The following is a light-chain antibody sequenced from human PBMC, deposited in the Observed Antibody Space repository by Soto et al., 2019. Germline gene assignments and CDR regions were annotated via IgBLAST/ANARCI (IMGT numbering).Light chain of an antibody. CDR3: LQHNSYPWT. J-gene: IGKJ1*01. CDR1: QGISNY. V-gene: IGKV1-17*03. CDR2: AAS. Sequence: DIQMTQSPSAMSASVGDRVTITCRASQGISNYLAWFQQKPGKVPKRLIDAASSLQSGVPSRFSGSGSGTEFTLTISSPQAEDFATYYWLQHNSYPWTFGQGTKVEIK.